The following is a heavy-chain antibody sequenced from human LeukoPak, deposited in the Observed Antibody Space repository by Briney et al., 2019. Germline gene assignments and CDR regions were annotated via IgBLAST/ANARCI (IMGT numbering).Heavy chain of an antibody. D-gene: IGHD2-2*01. CDR3: ARGIIGYCSSTSCYLGRYYYYMDV. CDR2: MNPNSGNT. J-gene: IGHJ6*03. Sequence: GASVKVSCKASGYTFTSYDINWVRQATGQGLEWMGWMNPNSGNTGYAQKFQGRVTITRNTSISTAYMELSSLRSEDTAVYYCARGIIGYCSSTSCYLGRYYYYMDVWGKGTTVTVSS. V-gene: IGHV1-8*03. CDR1: GYTFTSYD.